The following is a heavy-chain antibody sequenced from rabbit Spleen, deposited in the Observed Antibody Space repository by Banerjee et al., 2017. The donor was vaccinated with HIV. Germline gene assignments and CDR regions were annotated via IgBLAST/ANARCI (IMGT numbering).Heavy chain of an antibody. Sequence: QEQLVESGGGLVQPEGSLTLTCTASGFSFSSSYYMCWVRQAPGKGLEWIGCIYSGSGSAYYASWAKGRFTNARSTSLNTVTLQLNSLTVADTASYFCARDGAGGSYFALWGPGTLVTVS. CDR1: GFSFSSSYY. V-gene: IGHV1S47*01. J-gene: IGHJ4*01. CDR2: IYSGSGSA. D-gene: IGHD8-1*01. CDR3: ARDGAGGSYFAL.